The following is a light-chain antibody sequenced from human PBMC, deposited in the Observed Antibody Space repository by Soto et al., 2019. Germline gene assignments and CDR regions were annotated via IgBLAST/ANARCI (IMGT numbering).Light chain of an antibody. CDR2: GAS. CDR3: QQYNNWSWT. Sequence: EIVMTQSPATLSVSPGETATLAFRASQSVSSRLAWYQQKPGQPPRLLIHGASTRATGIPARFSGSGSGTEFPLPIRSLQSEDFAVYYCQQYNNWSWTFGQGTKVEI. CDR1: QSVSSR. V-gene: IGKV3-15*01. J-gene: IGKJ1*01.